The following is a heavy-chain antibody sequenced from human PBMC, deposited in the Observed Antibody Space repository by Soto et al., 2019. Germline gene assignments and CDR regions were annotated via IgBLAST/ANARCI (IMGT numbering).Heavy chain of an antibody. V-gene: IGHV1-3*01. CDR3: ARGYYDFWSGYLEGPDY. D-gene: IGHD3-3*01. CDR2: INAGNGNT. Sequence: GASVKVSCKASGYTFTSYAMHWVRQAPGQRLEWMGWINAGNGNTKYSQKFQGRVTITRDTSASTAYMELSSLRSEDTAVYYCARGYYDFWSGYLEGPDYWGQGTLVTVSS. CDR1: GYTFTSYA. J-gene: IGHJ4*02.